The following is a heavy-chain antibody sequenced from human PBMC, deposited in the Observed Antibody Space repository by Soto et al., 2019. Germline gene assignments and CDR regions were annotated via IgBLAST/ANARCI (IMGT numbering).Heavy chain of an antibody. CDR1: GFTISGNA. D-gene: IGHD3-16*01. CDR2: ISSSSTNI. Sequence: EVQLVESGGGLVQPGGSLRLSCAASGFTISGNAINWVRQAPGRGLEWVSYISSSSTNIHYADSVRGRFTISRDNAKNSLYLQMNSPRDEDTAVYRCARDLSWGSKWYYYMDVWGKGTTVTVSS. J-gene: IGHJ6*03. CDR3: ARDLSWGSKWYYYMDV. V-gene: IGHV3-48*02.